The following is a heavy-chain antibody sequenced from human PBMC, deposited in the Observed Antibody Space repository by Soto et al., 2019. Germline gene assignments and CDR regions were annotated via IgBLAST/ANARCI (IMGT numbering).Heavy chain of an antibody. J-gene: IGHJ6*02. CDR1: GFTFSVYW. CDR3: ARPGYSNYGPGVDV. V-gene: IGHV3-74*01. D-gene: IGHD4-4*01. Sequence: EVQLVESGGGLVQPGGSLRLSCAASGFTFSVYWMHWVRQAPGKGLVWVSRIDRDGSTTSYADSVKGRFTISRDNAKGTLYRQMNSLRAEDTAVYYCARPGYSNYGPGVDVWGQGTTVTVSS. CDR2: IDRDGSTT.